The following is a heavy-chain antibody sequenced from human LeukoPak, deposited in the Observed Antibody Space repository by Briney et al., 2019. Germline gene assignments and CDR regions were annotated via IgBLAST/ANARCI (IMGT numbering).Heavy chain of an antibody. Sequence: GGSLRLSCAASGFTFTSYAMSWVRQAPGKGLEWVSGISGSGGTTYYADSVKGRFTISRDNSKNTLYLQMNSLRAEDTAVYYCARAELRYFDWLLSGYGMDVWGQGTTVTVSS. J-gene: IGHJ6*02. D-gene: IGHD3-9*01. CDR2: ISGSGGTT. CDR1: GFTFTSYA. CDR3: ARAELRYFDWLLSGYGMDV. V-gene: IGHV3-23*01.